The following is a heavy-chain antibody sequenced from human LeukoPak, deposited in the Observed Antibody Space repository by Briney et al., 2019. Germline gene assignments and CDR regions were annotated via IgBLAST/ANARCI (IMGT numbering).Heavy chain of an antibody. D-gene: IGHD1-26*01. CDR1: GFTFSSYA. Sequence: GGSLRLSCAASGFTFSSYAMSWVRQAPGKGLEWVSSISSSSSYIYYADSVKGRFTISRDNAKNSLHLQMNSLRAEDTAVYYCARTEVGATNNWGQGTLVTVSS. CDR3: ARTEVGATNN. V-gene: IGHV3-21*01. CDR2: ISSSSSYI. J-gene: IGHJ4*02.